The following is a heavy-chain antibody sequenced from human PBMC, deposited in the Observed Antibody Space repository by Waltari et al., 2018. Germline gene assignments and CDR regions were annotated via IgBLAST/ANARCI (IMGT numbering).Heavy chain of an antibody. CDR3: ARNGDFDF. Sequence: LSGFSMSWVRQAPGKGLEWVATTKRGGGANFYVDSVKGRFTISRDNAKNSLFLQMNSLRAEDTAVYYCARNGDFDFWGQGTLVTVSS. J-gene: IGHJ4*02. CDR2: TKRGGGAN. CDR1: LSGFS. V-gene: IGHV3-7*01. D-gene: IGHD4-17*01.